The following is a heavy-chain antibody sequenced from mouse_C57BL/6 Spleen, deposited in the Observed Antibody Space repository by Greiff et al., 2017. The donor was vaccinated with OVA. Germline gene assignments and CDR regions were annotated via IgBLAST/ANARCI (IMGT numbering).Heavy chain of an antibody. CDR2: INPSNGGT. Sequence: QVQLQQPGTELVKPGASVKLSCKASGYTFTSYWMHWVKQRPGQGLEWIGNINPSNGGTNYNEKFKSKATLTVDKSSSTAYMQLSSLTSEDSAVYYCAKEGVYDGYYDYAMDYWGQGTSVTVSS. J-gene: IGHJ4*01. V-gene: IGHV1-53*01. CDR1: GYTFTSYW. D-gene: IGHD2-3*01. CDR3: AKEGVYDGYYDYAMDY.